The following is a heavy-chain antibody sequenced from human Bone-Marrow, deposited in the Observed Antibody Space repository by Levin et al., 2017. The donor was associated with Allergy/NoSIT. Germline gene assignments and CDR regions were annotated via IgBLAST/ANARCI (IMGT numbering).Heavy chain of an antibody. V-gene: IGHV3-48*01. Sequence: SCAASGLTLSTYSLNWVRQAPGKGLEWVSYISSGGRTIYYADSVKGRFTVSRDNAEDLVYLQVNDLRAEDTAVYYCATYHDNVWGKPFFVNWGQGTLVTVSS. CDR1: GLTLSTYS. CDR3: ATYHDNVWGKPFFVN. CDR2: ISSGGRTI. D-gene: IGHD3-16*01. J-gene: IGHJ4*02.